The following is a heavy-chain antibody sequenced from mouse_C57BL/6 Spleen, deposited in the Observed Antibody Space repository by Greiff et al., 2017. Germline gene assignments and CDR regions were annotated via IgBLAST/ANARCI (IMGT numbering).Heavy chain of an antibody. Sequence: VQLQQSGAELVKPGASVKLSCKASGYTFTSYWMHWVKQRPGQGLEWIGEIDPSDSYTNYNQKFKGKSTLTVDKSSSTAYMQLSSLASEDSAVYYDARWNGDYWGQGTSVTVSS. CDR3: ARWNGDY. J-gene: IGHJ4*01. CDR1: GYTFTSYW. V-gene: IGHV1-69*01. CDR2: IDPSDSYT.